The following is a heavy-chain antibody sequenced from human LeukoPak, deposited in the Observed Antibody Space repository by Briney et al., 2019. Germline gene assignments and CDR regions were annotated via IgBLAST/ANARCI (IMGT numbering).Heavy chain of an antibody. V-gene: IGHV4-30-2*01. CDR1: GGSISSGGYY. D-gene: IGHD2-8*02. Sequence: PSETLSLTCTVSGGSISSGGYYWSWIRQPPGKGLEWIGYIYHSGSTYYNPSLKSRVTISVDRSKNQFSVKLSSVTAADTAVYYCARDSGAVEDTGVGFDYWGQGTLVTVSS. CDR3: ARDSGAVEDTGVGFDY. CDR2: IYHSGST. J-gene: IGHJ4*02.